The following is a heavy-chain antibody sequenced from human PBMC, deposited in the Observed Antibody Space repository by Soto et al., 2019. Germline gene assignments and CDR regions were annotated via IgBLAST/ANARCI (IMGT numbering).Heavy chain of an antibody. CDR2: ISISGGST. CDR1: GFTFSSYA. Sequence: EVQLLESGGGLVQPGGSLRLSCAASGFTFSSYAMSWVRQAPGKGLEWVSGISISGGSTYYADSVKGRFTISRDNSKNNLYLQTNSLRADDTAVYYSAKNGASSSSWYMWYYGMDVWGQGTTVSVSS. D-gene: IGHD6-13*01. V-gene: IGHV3-23*01. CDR3: AKNGASSSSWYMWYYGMDV. J-gene: IGHJ6*02.